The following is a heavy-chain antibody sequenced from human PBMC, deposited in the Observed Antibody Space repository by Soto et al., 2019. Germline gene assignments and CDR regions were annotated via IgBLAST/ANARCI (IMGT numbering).Heavy chain of an antibody. CDR2: IVVGSGNT. D-gene: IGHD3-22*01. CDR1: GFTFTSSA. V-gene: IGHV1-58*01. CDR3: ADPVIPRGMDV. Sequence: SVKVSCKASGFTFTSSAVQWVRQARGQRLEWIGWIVVGSGNTNYAQKFQERVTITRDMSTSTAYMELSSLRSEDTAGYYCADPVIPRGMDVWGQGTTVTVSS. J-gene: IGHJ6*02.